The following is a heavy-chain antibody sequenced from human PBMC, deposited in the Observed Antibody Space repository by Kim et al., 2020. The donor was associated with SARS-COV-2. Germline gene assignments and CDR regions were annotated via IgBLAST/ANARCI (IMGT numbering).Heavy chain of an antibody. CDR3: ARDLYDFWSGHLEGHGDYYYGMDV. CDR1: GFTVSSNY. CDR2: IYSGGST. V-gene: IGHV3-66*01. D-gene: IGHD3-3*01. J-gene: IGHJ6*02. Sequence: GGSLRLSCAASGFTVSSNYMSWVRQAPGKGLEWVSVIYSGGSTYYADSVKGRFTISRDNSKNTLYLQMNSLRAEDTAVYYCARDLYDFWSGHLEGHGDYYYGMDVWGQGTTVTVSS.